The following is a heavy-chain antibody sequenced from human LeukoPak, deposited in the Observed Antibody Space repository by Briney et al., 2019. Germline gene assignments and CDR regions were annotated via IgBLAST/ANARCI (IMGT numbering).Heavy chain of an antibody. CDR3: ARHPSWFDP. Sequence: SETLSLTCTVSGGSISSSSYYWGWIRQPPGKGLEWIGSISYSGSTYYSPSLESRVTISVDTSKNQLSLKLSSLTAADTAVYFCARHPSWFDPWGQGTLVTVSS. CDR2: ISYSGST. V-gene: IGHV4-39*01. CDR1: GGSISSSSYY. J-gene: IGHJ5*02.